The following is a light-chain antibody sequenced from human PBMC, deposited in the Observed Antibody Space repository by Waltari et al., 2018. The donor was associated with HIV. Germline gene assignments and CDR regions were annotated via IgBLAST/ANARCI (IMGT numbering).Light chain of an antibody. CDR3: QQYGSSSWT. CDR2: GAS. CDR1: QSVSSSY. Sequence: EIVLTQSPGTLSLSPGEGATVSCRASQSVSSSYLAWYQQKPGQAPRLLIYGASSRATGIPDRFSGSGSGTDFTLTISRLEPEDFAVYYCQQYGSSSWTFGQGTKVEIK. V-gene: IGKV3-20*01. J-gene: IGKJ1*01.